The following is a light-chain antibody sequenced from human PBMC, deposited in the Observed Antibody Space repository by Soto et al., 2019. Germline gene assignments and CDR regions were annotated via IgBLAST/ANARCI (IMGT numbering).Light chain of an antibody. CDR1: QSISSY. J-gene: IGKJ1*01. Sequence: DIQMTQSPYSLSASVGDRVTIPCRESQSISSYLHWYQQKPGKAPKLLIYAASSLQSGVPSRFSGSGSGTDFTLTISSLQPEDFATYYCQQSYSTPRTFGQGTKVDNK. CDR3: QQSYSTPRT. CDR2: AAS. V-gene: IGKV1-39*01.